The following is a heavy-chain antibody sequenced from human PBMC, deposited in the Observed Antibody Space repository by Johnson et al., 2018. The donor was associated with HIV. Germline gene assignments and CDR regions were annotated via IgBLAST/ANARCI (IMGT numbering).Heavy chain of an antibody. CDR1: GFTFSSYA. CDR3: ARRTVTALFDI. J-gene: IGHJ3*02. V-gene: IGHV3-30*14. CDR2: ISYDGSNK. Sequence: QVQLVESGGGVLRPGRSLRLSCAASGFTFSSYAMHWVRQAPGKGLEWVAVISYDGSNKYYADSVKGRFTVSSDYSENTLYLQMNSLRDEDTAVYYCARRTVTALFDIWGHGTLVTVSS. D-gene: IGHD4-17*01.